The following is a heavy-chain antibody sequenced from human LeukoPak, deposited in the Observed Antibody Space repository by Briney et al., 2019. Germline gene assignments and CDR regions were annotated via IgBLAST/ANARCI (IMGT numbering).Heavy chain of an antibody. CDR3: ARVVDTAMVGYYMDV. V-gene: IGHV1-69*02. Sequence: SVKVSCKASGGTFSSYTISWVRQAPGQGLEWMGRIIPILGIADYAQKFQGRVTITADKSTSTAYMELSSLRSEDTAVYYCARVVDTAMVGYYMDVWGKGTTVTVSS. CDR1: GGTFSSYT. CDR2: IIPILGIA. D-gene: IGHD5-18*01. J-gene: IGHJ6*03.